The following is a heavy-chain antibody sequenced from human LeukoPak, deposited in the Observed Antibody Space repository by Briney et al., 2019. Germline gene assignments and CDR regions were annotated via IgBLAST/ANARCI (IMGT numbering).Heavy chain of an antibody. V-gene: IGHV1-46*01. CDR3: ATLSRATHPFDY. Sequence: ASVKVSCKASGYTFTSYYMHWVRQAPGQGLEWMGIINPSGGSTIYAQKFQGRVTMTEDTSTDTAYMELSSLRSEDTAVYYCATLSRATHPFDYWGQGTLVTVSS. J-gene: IGHJ4*02. D-gene: IGHD1-26*01. CDR1: GYTFTSYY. CDR2: INPSGGST.